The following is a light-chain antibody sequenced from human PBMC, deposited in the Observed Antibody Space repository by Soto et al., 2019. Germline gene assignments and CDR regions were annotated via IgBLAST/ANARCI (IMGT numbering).Light chain of an antibody. CDR1: QSISSW. CDR3: QQYNSMGT. J-gene: IGKJ2*01. Sequence: DIQMTQSPSTLSASVGDRVTITCRASQSISSWLAWYQQKPGKAPKLLIYKASSLESGVPSSFSGSGAGTEFTLTISSLQPDDFATYYCQQYNSMGTFGQGTKLEIK. V-gene: IGKV1-5*03. CDR2: KAS.